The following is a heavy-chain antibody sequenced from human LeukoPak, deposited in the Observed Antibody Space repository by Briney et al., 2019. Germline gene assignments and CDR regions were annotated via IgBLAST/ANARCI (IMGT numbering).Heavy chain of an antibody. CDR2: INPNSGGT. V-gene: IGHV1-2*02. D-gene: IGHD3-10*01. J-gene: IGHJ6*03. CDR1: GYTFTGYY. Sequence: ASVKVSCKASGYTFTGYYMHWVRQAPGQGLEWMGWINPNSGGTNYAQKFQGRVTMTRDTSISTSYMELSRLRSDDTAVYYCARDETYYYGSGSYSHYYYYMDVWGKGTTVTISS. CDR3: ARDETYYYGSGSYSHYYYYMDV.